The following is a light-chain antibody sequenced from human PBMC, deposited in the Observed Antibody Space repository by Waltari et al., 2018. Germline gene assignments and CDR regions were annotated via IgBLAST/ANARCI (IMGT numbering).Light chain of an antibody. J-gene: IGLJ2*01. CDR3: SSYSRGSSFVL. Sequence: QSALTQPASVSGSPGQSIPISCTGTSGDIGGFVLVSWYQQHPGKVPRLLIYEVTTRPSGVSSRFSGSKSDNSATLTISALQTEDEADYYCSSYSRGSSFVLFGGGTRLTVL. CDR2: EVT. CDR1: SGDIGGFVL. V-gene: IGLV2-23*02.